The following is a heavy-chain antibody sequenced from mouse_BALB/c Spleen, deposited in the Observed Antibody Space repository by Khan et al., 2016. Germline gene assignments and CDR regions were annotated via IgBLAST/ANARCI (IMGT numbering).Heavy chain of an antibody. D-gene: IGHD2-13*01. V-gene: IGHV1-63*02. CDR2: IYLGGGYS. J-gene: IGHJ4*01. Sequence: QVQLQQSGAELVRPGTSVKMSCKAAEYTFTDYWLNWVKQRPGHGLEWIGDIYLGGGYSNYNEKFKGKAKLTADTSSSTAYMHLSSLTSEDSAIYYCARGVYYGDYVGAMDYWGQGTSVTVSS. CDR1: EYTFTDYW. CDR3: ARGVYYGDYVGAMDY.